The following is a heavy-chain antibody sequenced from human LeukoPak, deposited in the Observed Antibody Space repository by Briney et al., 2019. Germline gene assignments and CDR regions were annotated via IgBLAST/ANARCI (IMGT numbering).Heavy chain of an antibody. CDR1: GFTLSSYS. CDR3: ARGPYYYGPETYQYFDY. D-gene: IGHD3-10*01. V-gene: IGHV3-48*01. CDR2: ISSSSSTI. J-gene: IGHJ4*01. Sequence: GGSLRLSCAASGFTLSSYSMNWVRQAPGKGLEWVSYISSSSSTIYYADSVKGRFTISRDNAKNSLYLQMNSLRAEDTAVYYCARGPYYYGPETYQYFDYWGHGILVTVSS.